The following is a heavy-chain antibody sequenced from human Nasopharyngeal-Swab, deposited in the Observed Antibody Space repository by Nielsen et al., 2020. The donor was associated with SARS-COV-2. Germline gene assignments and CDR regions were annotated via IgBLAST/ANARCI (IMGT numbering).Heavy chain of an antibody. CDR3: ARRGGTAGSDAFDI. J-gene: IGHJ3*02. D-gene: IGHD6-13*01. V-gene: IGHV5-10-1*01. CDR2: IDPSDSYT. Sequence: WIRQSPGKGLEWMGRIDPSDSYTNYSPSFQGHVTISADKSISTAYLQWSSLKASDTAMYYCARRGGTAGSDAFDIWGQGTMVTVSS.